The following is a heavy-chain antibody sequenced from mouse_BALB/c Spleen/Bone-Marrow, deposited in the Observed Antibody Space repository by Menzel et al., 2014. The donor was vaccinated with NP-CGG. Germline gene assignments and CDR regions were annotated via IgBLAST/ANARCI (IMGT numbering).Heavy chain of an antibody. CDR1: GDSITSGY. Sequence: VQLKDSGPSPVKLSQTLSLTCSVTGDSITSGYWNWIRKFPANKLEYMGYINFSGSTYYNPSLKSRISITRDTSKNQYYLQLNSVTTEDTATYYCASGRPTMITYYAMDYWGQGTSVTVSS. V-gene: IGHV3-8*02. CDR3: ASGRPTMITYYAMDY. D-gene: IGHD2-4*01. J-gene: IGHJ4*01. CDR2: INFSGST.